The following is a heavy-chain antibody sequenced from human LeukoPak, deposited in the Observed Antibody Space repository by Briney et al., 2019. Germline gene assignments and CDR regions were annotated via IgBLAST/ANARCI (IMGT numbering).Heavy chain of an antibody. Sequence: ASVKVSCKASGYTFTGYYMHWVRQAPGQGLEWMGWMNPNSGNTGYAQKFQGRVTMTRNTSISTAYMELSSLRSEDTAVYYCARGDNSGYVYYYYYMDVWGKGTTVTISS. J-gene: IGHJ6*03. CDR3: ARGDNSGYVYYYYYMDV. CDR1: GYTFTGYY. CDR2: MNPNSGNT. V-gene: IGHV1-8*02. D-gene: IGHD5-12*01.